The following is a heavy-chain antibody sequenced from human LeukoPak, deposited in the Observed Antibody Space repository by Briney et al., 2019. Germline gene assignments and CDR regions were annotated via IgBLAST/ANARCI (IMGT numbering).Heavy chain of an antibody. CDR3: ARGSQVDDFWSGYRAPLDY. D-gene: IGHD3-3*01. V-gene: IGHV4-39*01. J-gene: IGHJ4*02. Sequence: SETLSLTCTVSGGSISSSGYYWSWIRQPPGKGLEWIGTVYYSGSAYYNPSLKTQVTISVDTSKNQFSLKLSSVTAADTAVYFCARGSQVDDFWSGYRAPLDYWGQGTLVTVSS. CDR1: GGSISSSGYY. CDR2: VYYSGSA.